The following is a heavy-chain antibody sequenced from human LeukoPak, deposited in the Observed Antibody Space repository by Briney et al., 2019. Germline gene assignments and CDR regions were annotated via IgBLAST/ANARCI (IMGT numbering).Heavy chain of an antibody. D-gene: IGHD3-22*01. Sequence: SETLSLTCTVSGGSIRSYYWSWIRQPPGKGPEWIGYVYYSESANYNPSLKSRITISVDTSKNHFSLNLNSVTAADTAVYYCARVGGYPLSAFDIWGQGTMVTVSS. CDR3: ARVGGYPLSAFDI. CDR1: GGSIRSYY. CDR2: VYYSESA. V-gene: IGHV4-59*08. J-gene: IGHJ3*02.